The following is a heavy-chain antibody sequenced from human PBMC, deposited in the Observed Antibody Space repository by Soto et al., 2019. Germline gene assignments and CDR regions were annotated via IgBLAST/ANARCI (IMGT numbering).Heavy chain of an antibody. D-gene: IGHD4-4*01. CDR1: GFTFGDYY. J-gene: IGHJ4*02. V-gene: IGHV3-11*01. Sequence: GGSLRLSCAASGFTFGDYYMSWIRQAPGKGLEWVSYISSSGSSTYYVDSVRGRFTISRDNAKNLLYLQMDSLGAEDTAVYYCARDRSNNDYWGQGTLVTVSS. CDR3: ARDRSNNDY. CDR2: ISSSGSST.